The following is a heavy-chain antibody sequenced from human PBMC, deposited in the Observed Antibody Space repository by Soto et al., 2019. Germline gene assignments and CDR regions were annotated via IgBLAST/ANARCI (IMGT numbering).Heavy chain of an antibody. CDR1: GFPFTGYY. CDR2: INGDSGVT. J-gene: IGHJ4*01. D-gene: IGHD3-16*01. Sequence: ASVKVSCKASGFPFTGYYFHWLRQASGQGLEWMGWINGDSGVTNFAQKFRGRVTLTRDTFRSTTYMEMSGVTSDDTAVYYCVRGVGDRAWYRDYWG. V-gene: IGHV1-2*02. CDR3: VRGVGDRAWYRDY.